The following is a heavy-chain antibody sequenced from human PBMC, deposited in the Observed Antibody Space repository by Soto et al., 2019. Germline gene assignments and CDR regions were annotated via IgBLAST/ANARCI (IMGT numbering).Heavy chain of an antibody. J-gene: IGHJ3*01. CDR2: IAVDSGKT. CDR1: GFPFKSST. D-gene: IGHD2-15*01. Sequence: AASVKVSCKASGFPFKSSTVQWVRQARGQGLEWIGWIAVDSGKTKYAHLIQDRVAITRDLSTSTAYMELSSLRSEDTAVYYCAARHCGGGSCYSHEEAFEGWGQGTVVTVSS. V-gene: IGHV1-58*01. CDR3: AARHCGGGSCYSHEEAFEG.